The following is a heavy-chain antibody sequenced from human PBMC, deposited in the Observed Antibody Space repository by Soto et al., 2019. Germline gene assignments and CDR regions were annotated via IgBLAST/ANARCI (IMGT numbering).Heavy chain of an antibody. D-gene: IGHD2-15*01. Sequence: PGEALQISCQGSVCAFTSYWVCWVRQMPGEGLEWMGVIYPSDSDIRYSPSFQGKVTISADKSITTAYLQWSSLKAADTAMYYCVRSGTSSGRFSDYWGQGTLVTLSS. CDR1: VCAFTSYW. J-gene: IGHJ4*02. V-gene: IGHV5-51*01. CDR3: VRSGTSSGRFSDY. CDR2: IYPSDSDI.